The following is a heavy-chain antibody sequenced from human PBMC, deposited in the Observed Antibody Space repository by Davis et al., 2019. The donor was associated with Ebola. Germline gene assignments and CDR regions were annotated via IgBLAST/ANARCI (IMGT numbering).Heavy chain of an antibody. J-gene: IGHJ4*02. D-gene: IGHD3-3*01. Sequence: PSETLSLTCAVYGGSFSGYYWSWIRQPPGKGLEWIGEINHSGSTNYNPSLKSRVTISVDTSKNQFSLKLSSVTAADTAVYYCARGYGVVYYFDYWGQGTLVTVSS. CDR3: ARGYGVVYYFDY. CDR1: GGSFSGYY. CDR2: INHSGST. V-gene: IGHV4-34*01.